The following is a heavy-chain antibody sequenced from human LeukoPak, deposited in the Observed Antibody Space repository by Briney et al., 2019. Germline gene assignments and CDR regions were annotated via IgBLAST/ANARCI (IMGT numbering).Heavy chain of an antibody. CDR1: GFTFSSYS. CDR3: TRLSGSYVGFDY. D-gene: IGHD1-26*01. CDR2: ISSSSSYI. Sequence: TGGSLSLSCAASGFTFSSYSMNWVRQAPGKGLEWVSSISSSSSYIYYADPVKGRITISRDNAKNSLYLQMNSPRAEDTAVYYFTRLSGSYVGFDYWGQGTLATVSS. V-gene: IGHV3-21*01. J-gene: IGHJ4*02.